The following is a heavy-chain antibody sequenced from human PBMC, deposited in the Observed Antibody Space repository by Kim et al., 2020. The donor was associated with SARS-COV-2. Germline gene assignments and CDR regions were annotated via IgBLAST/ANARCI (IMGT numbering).Heavy chain of an antibody. J-gene: IGHJ5*02. V-gene: IGHV3-23*01. D-gene: IGHD3-22*01. CDR2: ISGSGGST. CDR1: GFTFSSYA. Sequence: GGSLRLSCAASGFTFSSYAMSWVRQAPGKGLEWVSAISGSGGSTYYADSVKGRFTISRDNSKNTLYLQMNSLRAEDTAVYYCAKDLGNRYYYDMMTWGQGTLVTVSS. CDR3: AKDLGNRYYYDMMT.